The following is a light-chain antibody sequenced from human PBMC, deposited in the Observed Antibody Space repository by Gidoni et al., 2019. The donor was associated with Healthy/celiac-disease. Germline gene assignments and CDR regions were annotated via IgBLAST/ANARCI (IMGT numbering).Light chain of an antibody. Sequence: EIVFTQSPGTLSLSPGERATLSCRASQSVSSSYLAWYQQKPGQAPRLLIYGASSRATGIPDRFSGSGSGTDFTLTISRLEPEDLAVYYCQQYGSSPWTFGQGTKVEIK. CDR3: QQYGSSPWT. CDR2: GAS. CDR1: QSVSSSY. V-gene: IGKV3-20*01. J-gene: IGKJ1*01.